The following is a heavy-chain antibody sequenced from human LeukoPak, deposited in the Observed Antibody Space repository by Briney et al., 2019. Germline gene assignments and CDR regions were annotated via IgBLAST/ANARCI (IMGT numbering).Heavy chain of an antibody. Sequence: PGGSLRLSCAVSGFTINRTYMSWVSQAPGRGLEWVSVIYSGGATYYSDSVKGRFTISRDNSKNTLYLQMNSLIAEDTAVYYCAKDMGYIRDCYPDYFHHWGQGTPVTVSS. D-gene: IGHD5-24*01. CDR2: IYSGGAT. J-gene: IGHJ1*01. CDR1: GFTINRTY. CDR3: AKDMGYIRDCYPDYFHH. V-gene: IGHV3-66*01.